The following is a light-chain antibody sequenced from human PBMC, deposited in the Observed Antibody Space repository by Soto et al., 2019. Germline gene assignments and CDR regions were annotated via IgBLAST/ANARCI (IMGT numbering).Light chain of an antibody. J-gene: IGKJ5*01. CDR2: GAS. CDR1: QSVSSCY. CDR3: QQYGSSLIT. V-gene: IGKV3-20*01. Sequence: EIVLTQSPGTLSLSPGERATLSCRASQSVSSCYLAWYQQKPGQAPRLLIYGASSRATGIPDRFSGSESGTDFTLTISRLEPEDFTVYYCQQYGSSLITFGQGTRLEIK.